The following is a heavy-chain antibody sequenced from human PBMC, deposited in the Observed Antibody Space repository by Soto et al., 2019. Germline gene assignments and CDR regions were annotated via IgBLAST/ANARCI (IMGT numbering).Heavy chain of an antibody. CDR3: AHIPNYYQYDWFDP. CDR2: IYWGDDK. V-gene: IGHV2-5*02. CDR1: GFSLTTRGVG. J-gene: IGHJ5*02. Sequence: QITLKESGPTLVKPTQTLTLTCTFSGFSLTTRGVGVGWIRQPPGKALACLALIYWGDDKRYSPSLQSRLSITKDTPKNQVVLTMTNVDPLDTATYYCAHIPNYYQYDWFDPWGQGTLVSVSS. D-gene: IGHD3-16*01.